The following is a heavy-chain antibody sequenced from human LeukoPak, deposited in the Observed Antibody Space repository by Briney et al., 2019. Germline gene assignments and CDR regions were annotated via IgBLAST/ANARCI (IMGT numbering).Heavy chain of an antibody. CDR2: IYHSGST. CDR3: VKIKPGGASFDY. D-gene: IGHD1-26*01. V-gene: IGHV4-30-2*02. J-gene: IGHJ4*02. CDR1: GGSISSGGYS. Sequence: SETLSLTCAVSGGSISSGGYSWSWIRQPPGKGLEWIGYIYHSGSTYYNPSLKSRVTISVDRSKNQFSLKLSSVIAADTALYYCVKIKPGGASFDYWGQGTLVTVSS.